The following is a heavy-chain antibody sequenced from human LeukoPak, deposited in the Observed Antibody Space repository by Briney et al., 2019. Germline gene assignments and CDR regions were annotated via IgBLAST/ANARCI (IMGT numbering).Heavy chain of an antibody. D-gene: IGHD3-10*01. Sequence: SETLSLTCAVYGGSFSGYYWSWIRQPPGKGLEWIGEINHSGSTNYNPSLKSRVTISVGTSKNQFSLKLSSVTAADTAVYYCARRVSRLWFGTYYFDYWGQGTLVTVSS. CDR1: GGSFSGYY. CDR3: ARRVSRLWFGTYYFDY. CDR2: INHSGST. V-gene: IGHV4-34*01. J-gene: IGHJ4*02.